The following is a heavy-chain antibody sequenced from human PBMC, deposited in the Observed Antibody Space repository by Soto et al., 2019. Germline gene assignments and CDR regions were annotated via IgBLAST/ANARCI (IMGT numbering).Heavy chain of an antibody. CDR1: GGSITSSSYY. V-gene: IGHV4-39*01. J-gene: IGHJ4*02. CDR2: IYYTGST. Sequence: QLQLQESGPGLVKPSETLSLTCTVSGGSITSSSYYWGWIRQPPGKGLEWIGSIYYTGSTYYNPSLKRRVTISVDTSKNQFSLKLRSVTAADTAVYYCMLGSGWKDFDYWGQGTLVTVSS. D-gene: IGHD3-22*01. CDR3: MLGSGWKDFDY.